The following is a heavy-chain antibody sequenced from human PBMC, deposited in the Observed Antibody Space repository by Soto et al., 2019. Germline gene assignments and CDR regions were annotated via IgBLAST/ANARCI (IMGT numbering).Heavy chain of an antibody. CDR2: ISYDGSNE. V-gene: IGHV3-30-3*01. J-gene: IGHJ4*02. CDR1: FSSYA. CDR3: ARDPYGDYYFDY. Sequence: FSSYAMHWVRQAPGKGLEWVAVISYDGSNEYYADSVKGRFTISRDNSKNTLYLQMNSLRAEDTAVYYCARDPYGDYYFDYWGQGTLVTVSS. D-gene: IGHD4-17*01.